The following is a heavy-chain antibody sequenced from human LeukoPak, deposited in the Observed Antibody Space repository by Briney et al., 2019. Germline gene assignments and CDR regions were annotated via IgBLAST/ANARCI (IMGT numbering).Heavy chain of an antibody. Sequence: GASVKVSCKASGYTFTDYYIHWVRQAPGQGLEWMGYINCNTGGTNPAERFQGRVTMTRDTSISTAYMELSRLRSDDTAVYYCARDYYDILTGAYAFDIWGQGTMVTVSS. D-gene: IGHD3-9*01. V-gene: IGHV1-2*02. CDR2: INCNTGGT. CDR1: GYTFTDYY. CDR3: ARDYYDILTGAYAFDI. J-gene: IGHJ3*02.